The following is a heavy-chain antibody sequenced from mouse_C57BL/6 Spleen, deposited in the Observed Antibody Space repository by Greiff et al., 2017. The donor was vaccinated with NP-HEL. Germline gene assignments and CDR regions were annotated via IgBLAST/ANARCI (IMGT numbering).Heavy chain of an antibody. Sequence: EVKLMESGGGLVQPGGSLSLSCAASGFTFTDYYMSWVRQPPGKALEWLGFIRNKANGYTTEYSASVKGRFTISRDNSQSILYLQMNALRAEDSATYYCARSYYDYDVGYFDVWGTGTTVTVSS. CDR1: GFTFTDYY. CDR2: IRNKANGYTT. V-gene: IGHV7-3*01. CDR3: ARSYYDYDVGYFDV. J-gene: IGHJ1*03. D-gene: IGHD2-4*01.